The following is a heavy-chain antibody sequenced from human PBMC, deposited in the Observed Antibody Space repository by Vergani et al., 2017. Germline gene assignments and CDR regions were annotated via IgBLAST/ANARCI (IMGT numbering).Heavy chain of an antibody. Sequence: QLQLQESGPGLVKPSETLSLTCTVSGGSISSSSYYWGWIRKPPGKGLEWIGSIYYSGSTYYNPSLKSRVTISVDTSKNQFSLKLSSVTAADTAVYYCATLVDCSGGSCIGRYYFDYWGQGTLVTVSS. CDR2: IYYSGST. D-gene: IGHD2-15*01. CDR1: GGSISSSSYY. CDR3: ATLVDCSGGSCIGRYYFDY. J-gene: IGHJ4*02. V-gene: IGHV4-39*01.